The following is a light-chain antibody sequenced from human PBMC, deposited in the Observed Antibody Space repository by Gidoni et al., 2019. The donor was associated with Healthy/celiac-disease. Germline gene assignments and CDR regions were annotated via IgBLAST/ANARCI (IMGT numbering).Light chain of an antibody. J-gene: IGKJ2*01. Sequence: IQMTQSPSSLSASVGDRVTITCRASRSISSYLNWYQQKPGKAPKLLFYAASSLQSGVPSRFSGSGAGTDFPLTISRLPPEDFATYYCQHSYSTLPYTFGQGTKLEIK. CDR2: AAS. V-gene: IGKV1-39*01. CDR3: QHSYSTLPYT. CDR1: RSISSY.